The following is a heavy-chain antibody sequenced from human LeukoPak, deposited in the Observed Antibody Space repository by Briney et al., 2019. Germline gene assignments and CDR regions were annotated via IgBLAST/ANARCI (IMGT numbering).Heavy chain of an antibody. Sequence: SETLSLTCTVSGGSISSYYCSWIRQPPGKGLEWIGYIYYSGSTNYNPSLKSRVTISVDTSKNQFSLRLSSVTAADTAVYYCARWYYDFWSGYNWFDPWGQGTLVTVSS. J-gene: IGHJ5*02. CDR1: GGSISSYY. CDR3: ARWYYDFWSGYNWFDP. CDR2: IYYSGST. D-gene: IGHD3-3*01. V-gene: IGHV4-59*01.